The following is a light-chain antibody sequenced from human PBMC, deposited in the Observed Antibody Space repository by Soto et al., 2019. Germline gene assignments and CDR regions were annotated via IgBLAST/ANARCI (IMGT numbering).Light chain of an antibody. CDR2: GTS. V-gene: IGKV3-15*01. CDR1: QSVGRS. CDR3: QQYDTSPPMYT. J-gene: IGKJ2*01. Sequence: IVMTQSPATLSVSPGERATLSCSASQSVGRSLAWYQQKPGQAPRLLIYGTSARATGIPARFSGSGSGTDFTLTISRLEPDDVAVYYCQQYDTSPPMYTFGQGTKVDIK.